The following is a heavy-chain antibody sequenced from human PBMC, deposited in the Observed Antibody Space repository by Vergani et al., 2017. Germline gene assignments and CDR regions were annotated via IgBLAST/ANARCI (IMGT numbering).Heavy chain of an antibody. CDR3: TSSLYGMDV. J-gene: IGHJ6*02. Sequence: EAQMVESGGGLVQPGGSLRLSCVASEFTFSEYSVSWVRQAPGKGLEWVSYITSSSTMVRHADSVKGRFTISRADGKNSLYLHMNSLRVDDTAVYYCTSSLYGMDVWGQGTTVTVSS. CDR2: ITSSSTMV. V-gene: IGHV3-48*01. CDR1: EFTFSEYS.